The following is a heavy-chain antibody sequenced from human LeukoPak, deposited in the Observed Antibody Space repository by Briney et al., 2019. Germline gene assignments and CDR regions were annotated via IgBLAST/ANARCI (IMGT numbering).Heavy chain of an antibody. V-gene: IGHV3-9*03. CDR1: GFTFDDYA. J-gene: IGHJ4*02. Sequence: GGSLRLSCAASGFTFDDYAMHWVRQAPGKGLEGVSGISWNSGSIGYADSVKGRFTISRDNAKNSLYLQMNSLRAEDMALYYCARRSDKSGYFDYWGQGTLVTVSS. D-gene: IGHD1-26*01. CDR2: ISWNSGSI. CDR3: ARRSDKSGYFDY.